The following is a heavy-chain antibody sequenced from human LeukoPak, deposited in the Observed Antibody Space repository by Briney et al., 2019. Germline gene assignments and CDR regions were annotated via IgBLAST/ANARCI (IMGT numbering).Heavy chain of an antibody. D-gene: IGHD1-26*01. J-gene: IGHJ4*02. V-gene: IGHV4-61*02. CDR1: GGSLSSGSYY. Sequence: SETLSLTSTDSGGSLSSGSYYWSWTRQPAGKGLECIVRIYTSGSTNYNPSLKSRVTISVDTSKNQFSLKLSSVTAADTAVYYCARVRVGATTTFDYWGQGTLVTVSS. CDR3: ARVRVGATTTFDY. CDR2: IYTSGST.